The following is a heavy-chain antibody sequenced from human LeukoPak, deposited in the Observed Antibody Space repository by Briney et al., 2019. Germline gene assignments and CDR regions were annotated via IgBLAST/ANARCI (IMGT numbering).Heavy chain of an antibody. D-gene: IGHD3-3*01. Sequence: SETLSLTCTASGGSISSYYWSWIRQPPGKGLEWIGYIYYSGSTDYNPSLKSRVTISVDTSKNQFSLKLSSVTAADTAVYYCARHRPTIFGGSYMDVWGKGTTVTVSS. J-gene: IGHJ6*03. CDR3: ARHRPTIFGGSYMDV. CDR2: IYYSGST. V-gene: IGHV4-59*08. CDR1: GGSISSYY.